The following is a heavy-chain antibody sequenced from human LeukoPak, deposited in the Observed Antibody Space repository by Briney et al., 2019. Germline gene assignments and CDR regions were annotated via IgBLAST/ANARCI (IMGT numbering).Heavy chain of an antibody. Sequence: PEGSLRLSCAASGFTFSSYSMNWVRQAPGKGLEWVSSISSSSSYIYYADSVKGRFTISRDNAKNSLYLQMNSLRAEDTAVYYCAGGQYDFWSGYSTGDYWGQGTLVTVSS. J-gene: IGHJ4*02. V-gene: IGHV3-21*01. CDR1: GFTFSSYS. CDR2: ISSSSSYI. D-gene: IGHD3-3*01. CDR3: AGGQYDFWSGYSTGDY.